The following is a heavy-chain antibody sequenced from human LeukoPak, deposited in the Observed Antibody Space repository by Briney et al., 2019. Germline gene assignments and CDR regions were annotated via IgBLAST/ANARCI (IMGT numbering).Heavy chain of an antibody. J-gene: IGHJ4*02. Sequence: SWVTVSCKASGYTFTGYYMHWVRQAPGQGLEWMGWVNPNSGGTTYAQKFQGRVTMTRDASISTAYMELSRLRSDDTAVYYCAREGYSSYWGQGTLVTVSS. D-gene: IGHD4-11*01. CDR2: VNPNSGGT. CDR1: GYTFTGYY. V-gene: IGHV1-2*02. CDR3: AREGYSSY.